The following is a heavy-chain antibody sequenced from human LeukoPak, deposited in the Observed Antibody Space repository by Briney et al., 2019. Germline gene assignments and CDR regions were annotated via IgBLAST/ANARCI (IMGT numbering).Heavy chain of an antibody. V-gene: IGHV1-8*01. D-gene: IGHD2-2*02. CDR3: ARPYCTTSSCYSWFDL. CDR1: GNTFISYE. J-gene: IGHJ5*02. Sequence: ASVKVSCKASGNTFISYEINWVRQATGQGLEWMGWMNPNSGNTGYSHKFQGRVTLTRSTSLSTAYMELSGLRSEDTAVYYCARPYCTTSSCYSWFDLWGQGTLVTVSS. CDR2: MNPNSGNT.